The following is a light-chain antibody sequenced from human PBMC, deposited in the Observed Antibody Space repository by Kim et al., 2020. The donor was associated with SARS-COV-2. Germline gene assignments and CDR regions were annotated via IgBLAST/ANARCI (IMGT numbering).Light chain of an antibody. J-gene: IGKJ1*01. CDR3: QQYGDSPKT. V-gene: IGKV3-20*01. CDR2: DAS. Sequence: EIVLTQSPGTVSLSPGERATVSCRASQSVTSTYLAWYQQKPGQAPRLLIHDASSRATGIPDRFSGNGSGTDFTLTISRLEPEDFAVYYCQQYGDSPKTFGQGTKVDIK. CDR1: QSVTSTY.